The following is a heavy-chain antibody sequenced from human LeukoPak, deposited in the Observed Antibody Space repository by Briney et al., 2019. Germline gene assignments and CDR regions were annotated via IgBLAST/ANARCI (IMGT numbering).Heavy chain of an antibody. CDR1: GGSISNFY. D-gene: IGHD2-15*01. V-gene: IGHV4-4*07. J-gene: IGHJ1*01. Sequence: SETLSLTCTVSGGSISNFYWSWIRQPAGKGLEWIGRIFTRGSTNYNPSLKSRVTMSVDTSKNQFSLKLSSVTAADTAMYYCARRLLGYCSGGSCYSGYFQHWGQGTLVTVSS. CDR2: IFTRGST. CDR3: ARRLLGYCSGGSCYSGYFQH.